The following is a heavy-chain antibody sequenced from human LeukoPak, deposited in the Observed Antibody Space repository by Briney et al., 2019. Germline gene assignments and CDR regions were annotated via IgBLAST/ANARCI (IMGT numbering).Heavy chain of an antibody. V-gene: IGHV3-43*01. CDR1: GFTYEDYT. CDR2: ISWDGTT. D-gene: IGHD3-22*01. J-gene: IGHJ4*02. CDR3: VKDLSYESSGYVFEY. Sequence: PGGSLRLSCAASGFTYEDYTMHWVRQAPGKTLVWVALISWDGTTYYTDSVKGRFTISRDNSKNSLYLQMDTLRSEDTAFYYCVKDLSYESSGYVFEYWGQGALVTVSS.